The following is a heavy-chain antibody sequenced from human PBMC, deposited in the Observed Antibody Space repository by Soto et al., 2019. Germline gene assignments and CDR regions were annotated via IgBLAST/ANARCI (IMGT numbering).Heavy chain of an antibody. CDR3: ATVTQKIYYYYGMDV. CDR1: GGTFSSYA. J-gene: IGHJ6*02. CDR2: IIPIFGTA. V-gene: IGHV1-69*13. Sequence: GASVKVSCKASGGTFSSYAISWVRQAPGQGLEWMGGIIPIFGTANYAQKFQGRVTITADESTSTAYMELSSLRSEDTAVYYCATVTQKIYYYYGMDVWGQGTTVTVSS.